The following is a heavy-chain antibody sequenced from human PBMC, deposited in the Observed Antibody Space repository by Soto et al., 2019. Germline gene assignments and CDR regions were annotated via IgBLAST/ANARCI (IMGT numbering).Heavy chain of an antibody. J-gene: IGHJ4*02. D-gene: IGHD3-16*02. CDR1: GFTFSSDA. CDR2: ISGSGGST. CDR3: AKENYDYIWGSYRYTGFGYFDY. Sequence: EVQLLESGGGLVQPGGSLRLSCAASGFTFSSDAMSWVRQAPGKGLEWVSTISGSGGSTYYADSVKGRFTISRDNSNNTPYLQINSLRAEDTAVYYCAKENYDYIWGSYRYTGFGYFDYWGQGTLVTVSS. V-gene: IGHV3-23*01.